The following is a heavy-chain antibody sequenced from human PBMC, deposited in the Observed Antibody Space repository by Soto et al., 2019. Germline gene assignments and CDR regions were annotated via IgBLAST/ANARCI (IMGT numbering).Heavy chain of an antibody. D-gene: IGHD1-1*01. J-gene: IGHJ4*02. CDR3: ARDDNNDHFDY. CDR1: GYTFTSYG. Sequence: ASVKVSCKASGYTFTSYGISWVRQAPGQGLEWMGWISAYNGNTNYAQKVQGRVTMSTDTSTNTAYMELRSLRSDDTAVYYCARDDNNDHFDYWGQGTLVTVSS. CDR2: ISAYNGNT. V-gene: IGHV1-18*01.